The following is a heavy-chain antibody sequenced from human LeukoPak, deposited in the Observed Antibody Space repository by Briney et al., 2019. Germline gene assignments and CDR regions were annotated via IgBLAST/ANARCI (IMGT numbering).Heavy chain of an antibody. D-gene: IGHD3-3*01. Sequence: SETLSLTCTVSGGSISSYYWSWIRQPAGKGLEWIGRIYTSGSTNYNPSLKSRVTMSVDTSKNQFSLKLSSVTAADTAVYYCARADDFWSGYYLPFDYWGQGTLVTVSS. CDR3: ARADDFWSGYYLPFDY. J-gene: IGHJ4*02. V-gene: IGHV4-4*07. CDR1: GGSISSYY. CDR2: IYTSGST.